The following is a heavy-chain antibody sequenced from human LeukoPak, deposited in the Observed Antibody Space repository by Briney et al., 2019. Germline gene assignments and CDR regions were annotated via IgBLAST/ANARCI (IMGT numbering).Heavy chain of an antibody. CDR2: INPNSGGT. CDR3: ARGRGAHYKPHFDY. Sequence: GASVKVSCKASGYTFTGCYMHWVRQAPGQGLEWMGWINPNSGGTNYAQKFQGGVTMTRDTSISTAYMELSRLRSDDTAVYYCARGRGAHYKPHFDYWGQGTLVTVSS. J-gene: IGHJ4*02. V-gene: IGHV1-2*02. D-gene: IGHD3-10*01. CDR1: GYTFTGCY.